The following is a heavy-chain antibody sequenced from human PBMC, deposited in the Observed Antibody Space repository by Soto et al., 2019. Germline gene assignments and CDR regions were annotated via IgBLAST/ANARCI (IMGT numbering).Heavy chain of an antibody. J-gene: IGHJ5*02. CDR1: GFAFNSHS. Sequence: QMQLLESGGGVVQPGKALRLSCAASGFAFNSHSMHWVRQAPGKGLEWLALMTSDGSSKFYADSVNGRCTISRDNSKNTLYLEINSLRSEDTAVYYCARDRVIRYTGYELDLWGQGTLVTVSS. V-gene: IGHV3-30-3*01. CDR3: ARDRVIRYTGYELDL. D-gene: IGHD3-9*01. CDR2: MTSDGSSK.